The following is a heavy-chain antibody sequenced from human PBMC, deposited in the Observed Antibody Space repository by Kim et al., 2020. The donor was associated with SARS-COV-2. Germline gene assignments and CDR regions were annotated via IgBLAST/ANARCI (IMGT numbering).Heavy chain of an antibody. D-gene: IGHD3-22*01. CDR3: ARLADYYDSSGYYYYGMDV. V-gene: IGHV4-39*01. CDR2: IYYSGST. J-gene: IGHJ6*02. CDR1: GGSISSSSYY. Sequence: SETLSLTCTVSGGSISSSSYYWGWIRQPPGKGLEWIGSIYYSGSTYYNPSLKSRVTISVDTSKNQFSLKLSSVTAADTAVYYCARLADYYDSSGYYYYGMDVWGQGTTVTVSS.